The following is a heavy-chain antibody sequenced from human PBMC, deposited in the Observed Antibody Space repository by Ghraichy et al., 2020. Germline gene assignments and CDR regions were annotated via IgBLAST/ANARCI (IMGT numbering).Heavy chain of an antibody. CDR2: INHSGST. CDR1: GGSFSGYY. CDR3: ARVRPYSSSSTNWFDP. V-gene: IGHV4-34*01. J-gene: IGHJ5*02. Sequence: SETLSLTCAVYGGSFSGYYWSWIRQPPGKGLEWIGEINHSGSTNYNPSLKSRVTISVDTSKNQFSLKLSSVTAADTAMYYCARVRPYSSSSTNWFDPLGQGTLVTVSS. D-gene: IGHD6-6*01.